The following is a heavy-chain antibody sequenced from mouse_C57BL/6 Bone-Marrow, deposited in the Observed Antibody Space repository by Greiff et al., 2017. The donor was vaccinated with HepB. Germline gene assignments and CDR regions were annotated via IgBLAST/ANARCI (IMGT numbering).Heavy chain of an antibody. D-gene: IGHD1-2*01. Sequence: QVQLQQSGAELARPGASVKLSCKASGYTFTSYGISWVKQRTGQGLEWIGEIYPRSGNTYYNEKFKGKATLTADTSSSTAYVELRSLTSEDSAVYVCARPLLRHDAMDDWGQGTSVTVSS. CDR3: ARPLLRHDAMDD. CDR2: IYPRSGNT. V-gene: IGHV1-81*01. CDR1: GYTFTSYG. J-gene: IGHJ4*01.